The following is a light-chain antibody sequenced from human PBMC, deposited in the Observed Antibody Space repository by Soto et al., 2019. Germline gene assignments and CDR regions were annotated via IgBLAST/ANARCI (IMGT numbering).Light chain of an antibody. V-gene: IGKV1-27*01. CDR3: QRYISAPFT. CDR2: AAS. J-gene: IGKJ3*01. Sequence: DIQMTQSPSSLSASVGDRVTITCRATQGIANYLAWYQQKPGKVPKLLIYAASTLHSGVPSRFSGSGSGTDFTLTISSLQPEDVATYYCQRYISAPFTFGPGTNVDIK. CDR1: QGIANY.